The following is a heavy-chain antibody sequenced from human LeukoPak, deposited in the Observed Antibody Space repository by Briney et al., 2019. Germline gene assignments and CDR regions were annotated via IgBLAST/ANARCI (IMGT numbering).Heavy chain of an antibody. Sequence: GASVKVSRKASGYTFTGYFLHWVRQAPGQGLEWMGWINPNSGGTKSAQKFQGRVTMTRDTSISTAYMELSRLGSDDTAVYYCARDSETTVTPGWFDPWGQGTLVTVSS. V-gene: IGHV1-2*02. CDR3: ARDSETTVTPGWFDP. CDR2: INPNSGGT. CDR1: GYTFTGYF. D-gene: IGHD4-17*01. J-gene: IGHJ5*02.